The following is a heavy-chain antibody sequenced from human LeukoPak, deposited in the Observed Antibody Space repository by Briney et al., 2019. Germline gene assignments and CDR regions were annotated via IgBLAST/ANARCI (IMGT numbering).Heavy chain of an antibody. D-gene: IGHD3-10*01. CDR2: ISYDGSNK. Sequence: GGSLRLSCAASGFTFSSYAMHWVRQAPGKGREWVAVISYDGSNKYYADSVKGRFTISRDNSKNTLYLQMNSLRAEDTAVYYCARGDELLWFGEFQDYWGQGTLVTVSS. CDR3: ARGDELLWFGEFQDY. J-gene: IGHJ4*02. CDR1: GFTFSSYA. V-gene: IGHV3-30-3*01.